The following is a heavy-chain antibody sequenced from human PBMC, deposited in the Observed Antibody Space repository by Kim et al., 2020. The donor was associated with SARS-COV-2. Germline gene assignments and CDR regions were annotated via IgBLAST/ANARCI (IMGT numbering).Heavy chain of an antibody. Sequence: GGSLRLSCAASGFTFSSYAMNWVRQAPGKGLEWVSTICTGGGTYYSASVKGRFTITSDNSKTNLYLQMNSLRAADTAVYYCAKGTYGGGWGQGTLVTVSS. CDR3: AKGTYGGG. D-gene: IGHD4-17*01. V-gene: IGHV3-23*01. CDR1: GFTFSSYA. J-gene: IGHJ4*02. CDR2: ICTGGGT.